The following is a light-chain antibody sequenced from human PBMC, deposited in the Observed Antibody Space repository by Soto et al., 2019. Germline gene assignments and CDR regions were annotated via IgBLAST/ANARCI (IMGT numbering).Light chain of an antibody. J-gene: IGKJ5*01. Sequence: ETVMTQSPATLSVSPGERATLSCWASQSVSSKLAWYQQKPGQAPGLLIYGASTRATGIPARFSGSGSGTEFTLTISSLQSEDFAVYYCQQYNNWPPITFGQGTRLEIK. CDR3: QQYNNWPPIT. CDR2: GAS. V-gene: IGKV3D-15*01. CDR1: QSVSSK.